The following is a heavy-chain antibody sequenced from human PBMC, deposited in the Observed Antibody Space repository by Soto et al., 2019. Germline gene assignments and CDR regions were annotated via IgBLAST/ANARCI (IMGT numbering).Heavy chain of an antibody. Sequence: GGSLRLSCEDTRFTVSKYSLNWVRQAPGKGLEWISYISSSSNSVAYAVSVKYRFIISRDNAKNSVYLQMDFLRHEDPDVYYCARRSRPIESWGRGNLAPVSS. CDR3: ARRSRPIES. CDR1: RFTVSKYS. V-gene: IGHV3-48*02. J-gene: IGHJ4*02. CDR2: ISSSSNSV.